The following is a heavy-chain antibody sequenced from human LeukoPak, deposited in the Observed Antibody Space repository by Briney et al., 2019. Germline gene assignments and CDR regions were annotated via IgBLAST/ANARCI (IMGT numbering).Heavy chain of an antibody. V-gene: IGHV1-2*02. CDR1: GYTFTGYY. CDR2: INRNSGGT. J-gene: IGHJ3*02. CDR3: AREGGHATGAFDI. Sequence: GASVKVSCKASGYTFTGYYMHWVRQAPGQGREWMGWINRNSGGTNYAQNFQGRVTITRDTSISTAYMELSRMRSDDTAVYYCAREGGHATGAFDIWGQGTMVTVSS. D-gene: IGHD2-15*01.